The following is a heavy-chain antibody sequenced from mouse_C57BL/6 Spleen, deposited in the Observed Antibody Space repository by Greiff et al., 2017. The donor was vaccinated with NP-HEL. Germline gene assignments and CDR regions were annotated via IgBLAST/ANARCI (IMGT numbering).Heavy chain of an antibody. CDR1: GYTFTSYW. CDR3: ARDYGSRRDWFAY. D-gene: IGHD1-1*01. Sequence: QVQLQQPGAELVKPGASVKLSCKASGYTFTSYWMHWVKQRPGRGLEWIGRIDPNSGGTKYNEKFKSKATLTVDKPSSTAYMQLSILTSEDSAVYYCARDYGSRRDWFAYWGQGTLVTVSA. J-gene: IGHJ3*01. V-gene: IGHV1-72*01. CDR2: IDPNSGGT.